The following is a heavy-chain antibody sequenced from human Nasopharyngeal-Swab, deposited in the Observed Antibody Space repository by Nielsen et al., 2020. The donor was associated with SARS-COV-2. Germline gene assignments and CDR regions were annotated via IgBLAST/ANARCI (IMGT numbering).Heavy chain of an antibody. J-gene: IGHJ4*02. CDR3: ARVAPVAGTGLDY. Sequence: GGSLRLSCAASGFTFSSYSIHWVRQAPGKGLEWVAVISYDGSNKYYTDSVKGRFTISRDNSKNTLYLQMNSLRAEDTAVYYCARVAPVAGTGLDYWGQGTLVTVSS. CDR1: GFTFSSYS. CDR2: ISYDGSNK. V-gene: IGHV3-30*04. D-gene: IGHD6-19*01.